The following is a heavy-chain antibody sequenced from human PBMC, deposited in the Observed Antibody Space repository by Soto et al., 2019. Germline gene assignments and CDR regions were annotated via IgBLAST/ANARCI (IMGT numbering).Heavy chain of an antibody. CDR2: IYSGGST. CDR1: GFTVSNNY. V-gene: IGHV3-66*01. Sequence: GGSLRLSCAASGFTVSNNYMSWVRQAPGKGLEWVSLIYSGGSTHYADSVKGRFTISRDNSKNTVYLQMNSLRADDTAVYYCASSISALWNWFDPWGQGTLVTVSS. J-gene: IGHJ5*02. D-gene: IGHD3-10*01. CDR3: ASSISALWNWFDP.